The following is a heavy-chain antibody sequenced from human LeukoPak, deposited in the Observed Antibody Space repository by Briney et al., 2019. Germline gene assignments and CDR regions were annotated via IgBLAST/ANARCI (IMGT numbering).Heavy chain of an antibody. CDR2: VYYTGST. D-gene: IGHD5-12*01. V-gene: IGHV4-59*08. J-gene: IGHJ4*02. CDR3: ARLAGSEDGGYDRNYFAS. CDR1: TDSIRTSY. Sequence: SETLSPTCIVSTDSIRTSYWSWVRQPPGKGLEWIGFVYYTGSTNYNPSLKSRVIMSVDMSKNQLSLKVRSVTAADTAVYYCARLAGSEDGGYDRNYFASWGRGTLVTVTS.